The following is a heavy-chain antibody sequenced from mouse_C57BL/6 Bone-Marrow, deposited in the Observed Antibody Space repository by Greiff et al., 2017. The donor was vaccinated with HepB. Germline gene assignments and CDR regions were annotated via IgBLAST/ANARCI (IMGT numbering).Heavy chain of an antibody. CDR2: IHPNSGST. D-gene: IGHD1-1*01. J-gene: IGHJ2*01. CDR3: ARRSSIYYYGSSPYFDY. V-gene: IGHV1-64*01. Sequence: VQLQQSGAELVKPGASVKLSCKASGYTFTSYWMHWVKQRPGQGLEWIGMIHPNSGSTNYNEKFKSKATLTVDKSSSTAYMQLSSLTSEDSAVYYCARRSSIYYYGSSPYFDYWGQGTTLTVSS. CDR1: GYTFTSYW.